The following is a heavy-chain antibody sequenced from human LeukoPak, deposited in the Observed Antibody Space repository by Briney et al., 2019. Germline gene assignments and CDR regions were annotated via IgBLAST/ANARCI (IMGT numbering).Heavy chain of an antibody. V-gene: IGHV4-59*01. J-gene: IGHJ2*01. CDR1: GGSFSGYY. CDR2: IYYSGST. CDR3: ARGAVVITSWYFDL. Sequence: SETLSLTCAVYGGSFSGYYWSWIRQPPGKGLEWIGYIYYSGSTNYNPSLKSRVTISVDTSKNQFSLKLSSVTAADTAVYYCARGAVVITSWYFDLWGRGTLVTVSS. D-gene: IGHD3-22*01.